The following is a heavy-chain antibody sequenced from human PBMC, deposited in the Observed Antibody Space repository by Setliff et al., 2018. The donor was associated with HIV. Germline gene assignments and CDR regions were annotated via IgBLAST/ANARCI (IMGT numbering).Heavy chain of an antibody. CDR3: ARVGAVAGKNDAFDI. D-gene: IGHD6-19*01. V-gene: IGHV5-51*01. CDR2: IYPGDSDT. J-gene: IGHJ3*02. Sequence: GESLKISCKGSGYSFTSYWIGWVRQMPGKGLVWMGIIYPGDSDTRYSPSFQGQVTISAGKSISTAYLQWSSLKASDTAMYYCARVGAVAGKNDAFDIWGQGTMVTVSS. CDR1: GYSFTSYW.